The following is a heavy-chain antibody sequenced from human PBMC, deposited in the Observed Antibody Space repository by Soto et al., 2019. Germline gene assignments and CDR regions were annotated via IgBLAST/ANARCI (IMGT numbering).Heavy chain of an antibody. V-gene: IGHV4-59*01. CDR1: GSSISPFY. J-gene: IGHJ4*02. Sequence: SETLSLTCTVSGSSISPFYWSWIRQPPGKGLEWIGYIYYTGSTKYNPSLKSRVTLSLGTSRNQLSLKLSSVTAADTAVYYCTRVGGYYGDYPNFDYWGPGTLVNVSS. D-gene: IGHD4-17*01. CDR3: TRVGGYYGDYPNFDY. CDR2: IYYTGST.